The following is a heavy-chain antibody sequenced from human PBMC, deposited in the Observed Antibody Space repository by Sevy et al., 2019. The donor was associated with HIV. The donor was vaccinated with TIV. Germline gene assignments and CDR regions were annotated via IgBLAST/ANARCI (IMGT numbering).Heavy chain of an antibody. Sequence: APVKVSCKASGGTFSSYPISWVRQAPGQGLEWMGRIIPIFGTANYAQKFQGRVTITADEATNTAYMELSSLRSEDTAVYYCARDHGVASNYYYNMDVWGKGTTVTVSS. CDR1: GGTFSSYP. J-gene: IGHJ6*03. V-gene: IGHV1-69*13. D-gene: IGHD2-15*01. CDR3: ARDHGVASNYYYNMDV. CDR2: IIPIFGTA.